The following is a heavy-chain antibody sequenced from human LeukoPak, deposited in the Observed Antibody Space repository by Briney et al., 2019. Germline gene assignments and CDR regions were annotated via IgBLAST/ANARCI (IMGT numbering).Heavy chain of an antibody. Sequence: ASAKVSCKASGYTFTSYGISWVRQAPGQGLEWMGWISAYNGNTNYAQKLQGRVTMTTDTSTSTAYMELRSLRSDDTAVYYCARAPPEYGGNPAYYFDYWGQGTLVTVSS. CDR1: GYTFTSYG. V-gene: IGHV1-18*01. J-gene: IGHJ4*02. D-gene: IGHD4-23*01. CDR2: ISAYNGNT. CDR3: ARAPPEYGGNPAYYFDY.